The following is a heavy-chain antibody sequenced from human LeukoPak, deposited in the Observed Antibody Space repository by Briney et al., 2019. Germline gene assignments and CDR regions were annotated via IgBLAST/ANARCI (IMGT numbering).Heavy chain of an antibody. V-gene: IGHV3-21*01. J-gene: IGHJ4*02. CDR2: IGPTGTDR. Sequence: GGSLRLSCAASGFTFSSCGFNWVRQAPGKGLEWVSSIGPTGTDRYYADSVRGRFTISRDNVKNSMYLQMDSLRDEDTAVYYCATETIGRHYDYWGQGTLLTVSS. D-gene: IGHD1-14*01. CDR1: GFTFSSCG. CDR3: ATETIGRHYDY.